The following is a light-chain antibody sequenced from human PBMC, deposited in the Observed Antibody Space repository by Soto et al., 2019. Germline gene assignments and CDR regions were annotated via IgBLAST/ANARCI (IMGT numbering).Light chain of an antibody. Sequence: DIQMTQSPSSLSASVGDRVTITCQASQNINNYLNWYQQKPGRAPKLLIYDASNLEAGVPSRFRGSGSGTDFTLTISSLQPEDFATYYCQQLTNFRFTFGQGTKLDIK. J-gene: IGKJ2*01. V-gene: IGKV1-33*01. CDR2: DAS. CDR3: QQLTNFRFT. CDR1: QNINNY.